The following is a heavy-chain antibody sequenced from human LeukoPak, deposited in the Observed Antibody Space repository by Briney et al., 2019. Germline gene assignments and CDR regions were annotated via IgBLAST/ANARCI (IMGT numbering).Heavy chain of an antibody. V-gene: IGHV1-69*13. J-gene: IGHJ5*02. Sequence: SVKVSCKASGGTFSSYAISWVRQAPGQGLEWMGGIIPIFGTANYAQKFQGRVTITADESTSTAYMELSSLRSEDTAVYYCARGTPLDRVSHYNWFDPWGQGALVTVSS. CDR3: ARGTPLDRVSHYNWFDP. CDR1: GGTFSSYA. CDR2: IIPIFGTA. D-gene: IGHD1-1*01.